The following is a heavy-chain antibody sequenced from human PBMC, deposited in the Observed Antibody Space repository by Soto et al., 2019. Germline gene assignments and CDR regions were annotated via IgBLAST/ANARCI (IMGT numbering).Heavy chain of an antibody. J-gene: IGHJ3*01. CDR2: IYYSGST. V-gene: IGHV4-61*01. D-gene: IGHD3-22*01. CDR1: GGSVSSSSYY. Sequence: KASETLSLTCTVSGGSVSSSSYYWSWIRQPPGKGLEWIGYIYYSGSTDYNPSLKSRLTISVDTSKNQFSLELSSLTAADTGVYYCARALHYYDDGFDVWGQGTMVTVSS. CDR3: ARALHYYDDGFDV.